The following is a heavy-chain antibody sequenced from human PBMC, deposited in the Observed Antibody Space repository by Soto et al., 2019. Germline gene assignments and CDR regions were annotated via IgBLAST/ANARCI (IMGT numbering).Heavy chain of an antibody. D-gene: IGHD5-12*01. V-gene: IGHV3-53*01. CDR2: IYTGGTT. Sequence: EVQLVESGGGLIQPGGSLRLSCVVSGFTFSSSNYMSWVRQAPGKGLEWVSVIYTGGTTYYADSVKGRFTISRDNSKNTLYLQMNSLRPEDTAVYYCHGYGYWGQGTLVTVSS. J-gene: IGHJ4*02. CDR1: GFTFSSSNY. CDR3: HGYGY.